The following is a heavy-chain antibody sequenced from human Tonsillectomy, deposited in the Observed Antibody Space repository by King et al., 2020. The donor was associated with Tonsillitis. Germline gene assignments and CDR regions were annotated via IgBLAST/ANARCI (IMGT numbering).Heavy chain of an antibody. V-gene: IGHV1-18*04. CDR1: GYTFTSYG. Sequence: QLVQSGAEVKKPGASVKVSCKASGYTFTSYGISWVRQAPGQGLEWMGWISAYNGNTNYAQKLQGRVTMTTDTSTSTAYMELRSLRSDDTAVYYCARDASAGRVWYHYYYYYGMDVWGQGTTVTVSS. CDR2: ISAYNGNT. D-gene: IGHD2-15*01. CDR3: ARDASAGRVWYHYYYYYGMDV. J-gene: IGHJ6*02.